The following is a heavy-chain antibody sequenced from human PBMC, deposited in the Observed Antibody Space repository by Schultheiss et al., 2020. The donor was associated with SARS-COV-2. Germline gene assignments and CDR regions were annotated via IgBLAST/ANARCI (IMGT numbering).Heavy chain of an antibody. V-gene: IGHV1-2*04. CDR3: ARDGGEDGNRQTGVGYYYYYYGMDV. CDR2: INPNSGGT. D-gene: IGHD1-14*01. CDR1: GGSFSSYA. J-gene: IGHJ6*02. Sequence: ASVKVSCKASGGSFSSYAISWMRQAPGQGLEWMGGINPNSGGTNYAQKFQGWVTMTRDTSISTAYMELSRLRSDDTAVYYCARDGGEDGNRQTGVGYYYYYYGMDVWGQGTTVTVSS.